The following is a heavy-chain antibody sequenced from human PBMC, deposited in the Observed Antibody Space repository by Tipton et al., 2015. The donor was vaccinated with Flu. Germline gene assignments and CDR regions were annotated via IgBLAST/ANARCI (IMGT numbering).Heavy chain of an antibody. J-gene: IGHJ5*02. CDR2: IYHSGTA. Sequence: TLSLTCTVSGGSISSSRYYWGWIRQPPGKGLEWIGSIYHSGTAYYNPSLKSRVTISVDTSKNQISLKLSSVTAADTAVYYCARAPSGGSSIAARPNWFDPGGHGTLVTVSS. CDR3: ARAPSGGSSIAARPNWFDP. CDR1: GGSISSSRYY. V-gene: IGHV4-39*07. D-gene: IGHD6-6*01.